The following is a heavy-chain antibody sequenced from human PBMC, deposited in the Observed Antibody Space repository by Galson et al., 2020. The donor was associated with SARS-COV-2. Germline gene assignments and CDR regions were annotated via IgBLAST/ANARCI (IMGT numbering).Heavy chain of an antibody. D-gene: IGHD6-19*01. V-gene: IGHV4-38-2*02. CDR1: GYSISSGYF. Sequence: SETLSLTCTVSGYSISSGYFWGWIRQPPGSGLQWIGSIYRSGTTYYNPSLKSRVTISIDTSKNQFSLKLSSVTAADTAVYYCARVGVGAGTCSFDPWGQGTLVTVSS. J-gene: IGHJ5*02. CDR3: ARVGVGAGTCSFDP. CDR2: IYRSGTT.